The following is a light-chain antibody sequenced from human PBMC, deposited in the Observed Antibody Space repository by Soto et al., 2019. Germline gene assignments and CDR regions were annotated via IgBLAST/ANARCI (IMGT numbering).Light chain of an antibody. CDR1: QTVISNY. V-gene: IGKV3-20*01. CDR2: GAS. CDR3: QQYGSSPPEKT. J-gene: IGKJ1*01. Sequence: EIILTQSPGTLSLSPGERATLSGRASQTVISNYLAWYQQKPGQAPRLLIYGASSRATGIPDRFSGSGSGTDFTLTISRLEPEDFAVYYCQQYGSSPPEKTFGQGTKVEIK.